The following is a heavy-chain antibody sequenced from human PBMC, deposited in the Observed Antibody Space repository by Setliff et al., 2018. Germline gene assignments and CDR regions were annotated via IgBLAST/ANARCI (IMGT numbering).Heavy chain of an antibody. J-gene: IGHJ4*02. CDR1: GGTFSSYA. Sequence: ASVKVSCKASGGTFSSYAISWVRQAPGQGLEWVGIIFPSDGSTAYAQKFQGRVTMTRDTSTSTVYMELSSLRSEDTAVYYCAREAKRNVVVVVAATPVYWGQGTLVTVSS. D-gene: IGHD2-15*01. V-gene: IGHV1-46*01. CDR2: IFPSDGST. CDR3: AREAKRNVVVVVAATPVY.